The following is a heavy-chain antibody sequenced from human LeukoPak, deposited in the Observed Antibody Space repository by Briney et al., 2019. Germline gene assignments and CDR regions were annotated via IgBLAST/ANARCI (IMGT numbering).Heavy chain of an antibody. V-gene: IGHV3-23*01. CDR2: ISGSGGST. CDR3: AKNPKLRSKPY. J-gene: IGHJ4*02. Sequence: GGSLRLSCADSGFTFSSYAMSWVRQAPGKGLEWVSAISGSGGSTYYADSVKGRFTISRDNSKNTLYLQMNSLRAEDTAVYYCAKNPKLRSKPYWGQGTLVTVSS. D-gene: IGHD1-7*01. CDR1: GFTFSSYA.